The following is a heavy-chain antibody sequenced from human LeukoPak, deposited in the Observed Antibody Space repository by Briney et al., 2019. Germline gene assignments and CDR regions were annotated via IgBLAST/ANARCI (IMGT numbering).Heavy chain of an antibody. CDR3: ARDWGFGESQIGY. J-gene: IGHJ4*02. CDR2: IIPIFGTA. V-gene: IGHV1-69*05. D-gene: IGHD3-10*01. CDR1: GGTFSSYA. Sequence: ASVKVSCKASGGTFSSYAISWVRQAPGQGLEWMGRIIPIFGTANYAQKFQGGVTMTTDTSTSTAYMELRSLRSDDTAVYYCARDWGFGESQIGYWGQGTLVTVSS.